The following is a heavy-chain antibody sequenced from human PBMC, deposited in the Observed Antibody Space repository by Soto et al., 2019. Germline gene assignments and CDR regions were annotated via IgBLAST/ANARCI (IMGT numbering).Heavy chain of an antibody. Sequence: SVKVSCKASGGTFSSYAISWVRQAPGQGLEWMGGIIPIFGTANYAQKFQGRVTITADESTSTAYMELSSLRSEGTAVYYCARLNSRSHSSGWLSPDYYYYGMDVWGQGTTVTVSS. CDR2: IIPIFGTA. J-gene: IGHJ6*02. D-gene: IGHD6-19*01. CDR3: ARLNSRSHSSGWLSPDYYYYGMDV. V-gene: IGHV1-69*13. CDR1: GGTFSSYA.